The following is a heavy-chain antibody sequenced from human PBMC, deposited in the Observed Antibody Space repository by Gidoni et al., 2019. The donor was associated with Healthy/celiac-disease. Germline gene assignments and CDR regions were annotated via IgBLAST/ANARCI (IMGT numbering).Heavy chain of an antibody. CDR2: IKQDGSEK. D-gene: IGHD2-15*01. J-gene: IGHJ6*02. V-gene: IGHV3-7*03. CDR1: GFTFSSYW. CDR3: ARDSAIRSPKYYYGMDV. Sequence: EVQLVESGGGFVQPGGSLRLSCAASGFTFSSYWMSWVRQAPGKGLEWVANIKQDGSEKYYVDSVKGRFTISRDNAKNSLYLQMNSLRAEDTAVYYCARDSAIRSPKYYYGMDVWGQGTTVTVSS.